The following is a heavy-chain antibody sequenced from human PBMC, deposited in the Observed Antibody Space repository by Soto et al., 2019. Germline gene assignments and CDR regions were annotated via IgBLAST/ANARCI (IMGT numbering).Heavy chain of an antibody. CDR3: AGGVYELDP. CDR1: GFTFSSYG. D-gene: IGHD3-16*01. Sequence: GGSLRLSCAASGFTFSSYGMHWVRQAPGKGLEWVAVISYDGSNKYYADSVKGRFTISRDNAKNSLFLQMNSLRAEDTAVYYCAGGVYELDPWGQGTLVTVPQ. J-gene: IGHJ5*02. V-gene: IGHV3-30*03. CDR2: ISYDGSNK.